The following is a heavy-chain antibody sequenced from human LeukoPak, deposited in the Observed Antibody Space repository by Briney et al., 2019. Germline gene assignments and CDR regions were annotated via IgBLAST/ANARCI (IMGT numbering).Heavy chain of an antibody. V-gene: IGHV4-34*01. J-gene: IGHJ5*02. Sequence: ETRSLTSAVYGGSFTGYYWSWIRQPPGEGLEWIGEINHSGSTTYNPTLKSRVTISVDTSKNQFSLKLSSVTAADTAVYYCARDRHAYYGSGSYSSVWFDPWGQGTLVTVSS. CDR2: INHSGST. CDR1: GGSFTGYY. D-gene: IGHD3-10*01. CDR3: ARDRHAYYGSGSYSSVWFDP.